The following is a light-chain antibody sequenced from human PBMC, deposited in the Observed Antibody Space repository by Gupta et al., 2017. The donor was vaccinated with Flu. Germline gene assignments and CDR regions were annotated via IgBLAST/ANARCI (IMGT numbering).Light chain of an antibody. J-gene: IGLJ2*01. CDR1: SSDVGDYKN. Sequence: QSALTQPASVSGSPGQSMTISCTGTSSDVGDYKNVSWYRQHPGKAPKLMIYDGSYRPSGVSNRFSGSNSGDTASLTISGLQAEDEAEYFCSSYKSSHTLQGIFGGGTRLTVL. CDR2: DGS. CDR3: SSYKSSHTLQGI. V-gene: IGLV2-14*03.